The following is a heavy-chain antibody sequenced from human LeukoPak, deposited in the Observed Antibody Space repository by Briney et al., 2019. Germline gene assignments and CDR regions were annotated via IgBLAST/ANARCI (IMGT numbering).Heavy chain of an antibody. J-gene: IGHJ3*02. CDR2: IKPDGGEK. CDR3: ASRRTGYSRAFDM. CDR1: GFTFSSYM. D-gene: IGHD5-12*01. Sequence: PGGSLRLSCAASGFTFSSYMMTWVRQAPGKGLEWVANIKPDGGEKFYVDSVRGRFTISRDNAKNSLYLQMNSLRAEDTAVYYCASRRTGYSRAFDMWGQGTMVTVSS. V-gene: IGHV3-7*01.